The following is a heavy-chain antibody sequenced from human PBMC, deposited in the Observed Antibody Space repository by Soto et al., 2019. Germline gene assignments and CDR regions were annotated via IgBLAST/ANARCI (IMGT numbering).Heavy chain of an antibody. CDR3: ATNTSGYFPD. CDR1: GGTFRRY. J-gene: IGHJ4*02. V-gene: IGHV1-69*01. Sequence: QVQLVQSGAEVTKPGLSMKVSCKASGGTFRRYISWVRQAPGQGLEWMGGIIDMYGTANYAQKFQGRVTITADEFTSTAYMELSSLKPDDTGVYYCATNTSGYFPDWGQGTLVTVSS. CDR2: IIDMYGTA. D-gene: IGHD3-22*01.